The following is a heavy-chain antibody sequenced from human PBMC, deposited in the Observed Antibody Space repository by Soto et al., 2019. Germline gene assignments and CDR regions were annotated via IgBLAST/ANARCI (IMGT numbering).Heavy chain of an antibody. V-gene: IGHV4-59*01. Sequence: TSETLSLTCTVSGGSISSYYWSWIRQPPGKGLEWIGYIYYSGSTNYNPSLKSRVTISVDTSKNQFSLKLSSVTAADTAVYYCAREGYYDSSGYYYGHFDYWGQGTPVTVS. J-gene: IGHJ4*02. CDR1: GGSISSYY. CDR2: IYYSGST. CDR3: AREGYYDSSGYYYGHFDY. D-gene: IGHD3-22*01.